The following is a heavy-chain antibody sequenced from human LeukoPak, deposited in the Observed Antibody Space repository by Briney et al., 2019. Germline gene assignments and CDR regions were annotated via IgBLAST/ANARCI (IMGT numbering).Heavy chain of an antibody. D-gene: IGHD3-9*01. CDR2: ISWNSGSI. Sequence: PGRSLRLSCAASRFTFDDYAMHWVRQAPGKGLEWVSGISWNSGSIGYADSVKGRFTISRDNAKNSLYLQMNSLRAEDTALYYCANSRDILTGYFDYWGQGTLVTVSS. J-gene: IGHJ4*02. CDR3: ANSRDILTGYFDY. V-gene: IGHV3-9*01. CDR1: RFTFDDYA.